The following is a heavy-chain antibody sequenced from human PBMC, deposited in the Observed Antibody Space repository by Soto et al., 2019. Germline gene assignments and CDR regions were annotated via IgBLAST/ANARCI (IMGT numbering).Heavy chain of an antibody. Sequence: EVPLLESGGGLVQRGGSLRLSCAASGFTFSTYAMSWVRQAPGRGLEWVSTISGKGDSTYYADSVKGRFTISRDNSKNTLFLQMNSLRAEDTALYYCAKGGHYSSFDPWGQGTLVIVSP. CDR3: AKGGHYSSFDP. D-gene: IGHD3-3*01. CDR2: ISGKGDST. V-gene: IGHV3-23*01. CDR1: GFTFSTYA. J-gene: IGHJ5*02.